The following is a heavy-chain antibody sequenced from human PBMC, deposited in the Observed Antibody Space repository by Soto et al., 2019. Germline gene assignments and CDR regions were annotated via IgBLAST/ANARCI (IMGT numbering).Heavy chain of an antibody. J-gene: IGHJ5*02. CDR2: IYYSGST. D-gene: IGHD3-3*01. CDR3: ARHLAIFGVVRWFDP. CDR1: GGSISSSSYY. Sequence: QLQLQESGPGLVKPSETLSLTCTVSGGSISSSSYYWGWIRQPPGKGLEWIGSIYYSGSTYYNPSLKSRVTISVDTSKNQFSLKLSSVTAADTAVYYCARHLAIFGVVRWFDPWGQGTLVTVSS. V-gene: IGHV4-39*01.